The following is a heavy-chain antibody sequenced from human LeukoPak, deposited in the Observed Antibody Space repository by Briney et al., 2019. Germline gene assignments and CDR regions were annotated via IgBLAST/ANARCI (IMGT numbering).Heavy chain of an antibody. J-gene: IGHJ4*02. V-gene: IGHV4-59*01. CDR3: ARGYGDFRVEGRYFHS. CDR2: VRYSGTA. Sequence: SETLSLTCTVSDGSITNYDWSWVRQPPGKGLEFIGHVRYSGTANYNPSLRSRVTISIDTSKKHFFLKLKFVTAADTAVYYCARGYGDFRVEGRYFHSWGQGTLVTVSS. CDR1: DGSITNYD. D-gene: IGHD4-17*01.